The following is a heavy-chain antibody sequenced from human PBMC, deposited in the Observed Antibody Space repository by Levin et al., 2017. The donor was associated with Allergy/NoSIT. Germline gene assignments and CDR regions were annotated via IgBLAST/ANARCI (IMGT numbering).Heavy chain of an antibody. CDR3: ARDQRGNNFLDL. J-gene: IGHJ4*01. Sequence: GGSLRLSCVASGFIFRSYSMNWVRQAPGKGLEWLSYITGAGTTTYYSDSVKGRFSISRDNATNSPYLQMDSLRVDDTAVYFCARDQRGNNFLDLWGHGILVTVSS. CDR1: GFIFRSYS. V-gene: IGHV3-48*01. CDR2: ITGAGTTT. D-gene: IGHD1/OR15-1a*01.